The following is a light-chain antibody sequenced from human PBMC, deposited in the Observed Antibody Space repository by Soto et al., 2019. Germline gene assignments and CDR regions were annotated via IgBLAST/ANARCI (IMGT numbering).Light chain of an antibody. CDR2: AAS. CDR1: QGISSY. V-gene: IGKV1-9*01. Sequence: ASVEDRFTIPCRASQGISSYLAGYQQKPGKAPKLLIYAASSLQSGVPSRFSGSGFGTDFTLTISSLQPEDFATYYCQQYNSFPVTFGQGTRLEI. J-gene: IGKJ5*01. CDR3: QQYNSFPVT.